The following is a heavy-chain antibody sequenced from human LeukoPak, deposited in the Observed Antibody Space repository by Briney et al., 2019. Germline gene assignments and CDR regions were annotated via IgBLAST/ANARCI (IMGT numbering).Heavy chain of an antibody. Sequence: GGSLRLSCAASGFTFSSYGMHWVRQAPGKGLEWVSVISYDGSNKYYADSVKGRFTISRDNSKNTLYLQMNSLRAEDTAVYYCAKDVSALSHYYGMDVWGQGTTVTVSS. J-gene: IGHJ6*02. CDR3: AKDVSALSHYYGMDV. V-gene: IGHV3-30*18. CDR2: ISYDGSNK. CDR1: GFTFSSYG. D-gene: IGHD2/OR15-2a*01.